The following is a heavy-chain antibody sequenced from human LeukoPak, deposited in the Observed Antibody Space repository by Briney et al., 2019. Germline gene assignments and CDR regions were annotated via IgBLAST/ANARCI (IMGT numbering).Heavy chain of an antibody. CDR1: GGSISSYY. J-gene: IGHJ4*02. CDR3: ARQLGYYSGWLDY. CDR2: IYYSGST. D-gene: IGHD6-19*01. Sequence: SSETLSLTCTVSGGSISSYYWSWLRQRPGQGLEWIVYIYYSGSTNYNPSLKSRVTISVQTSKNQFSLKLSSVTAAHTAVYYCARQLGYYSGWLDYGGQGTLVTVPS. V-gene: IGHV4-59*08.